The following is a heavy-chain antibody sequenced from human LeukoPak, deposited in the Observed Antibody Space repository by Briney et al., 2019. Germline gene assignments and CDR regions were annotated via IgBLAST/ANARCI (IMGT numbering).Heavy chain of an antibody. CDR2: IYPGDSDT. J-gene: IGHJ3*02. Sequence: GESLKISCKGSGYSITSYWIAWVRQMPGKGLEWIGIIYPGDSDTRYSPSFQGQVTISADKSISTAYVQWSSLKASDTAMYFCARRGNAFDIWGQGTMVTVSS. D-gene: IGHD3-10*01. CDR3: ARRGNAFDI. V-gene: IGHV5-51*01. CDR1: GYSITSYW.